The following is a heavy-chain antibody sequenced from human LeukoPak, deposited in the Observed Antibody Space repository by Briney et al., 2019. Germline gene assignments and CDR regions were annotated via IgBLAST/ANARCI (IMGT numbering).Heavy chain of an antibody. D-gene: IGHD4-23*01. CDR2: ISTGGST. J-gene: IGHJ6*02. Sequence: GGSLRLSCAASGFTVSSNLMSWVRQAPGKGLEWVSVISTGGSTYYADSVKGRLTISRDNSKNTLYLQMNSLRAEDTAVYYCARERTVGGMDVWGQGTTVTVSS. CDR3: ARERTVGGMDV. V-gene: IGHV3-66*01. CDR1: GFTVSSNL.